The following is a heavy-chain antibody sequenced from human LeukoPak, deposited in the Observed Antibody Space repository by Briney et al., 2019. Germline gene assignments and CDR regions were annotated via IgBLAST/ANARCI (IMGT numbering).Heavy chain of an antibody. Sequence: ASVKVSCKASGYTFTGYYMHWVRQAPGHGLEWMGWINPNSGGTNSAQKFQGRVTMTRDTSISTAYMELRRLTSDDTAVYYCARDSSGDDYGLVDYWGQGTLVTVSS. J-gene: IGHJ4*02. CDR1: GYTFTGYY. CDR3: ARDSSGDDYGLVDY. CDR2: INPNSGGT. V-gene: IGHV1-2*02. D-gene: IGHD4-17*01.